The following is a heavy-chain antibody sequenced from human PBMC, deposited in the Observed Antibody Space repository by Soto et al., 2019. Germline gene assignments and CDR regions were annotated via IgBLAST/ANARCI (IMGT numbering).Heavy chain of an antibody. CDR2: SSTYNGDT. J-gene: IGHJ4*02. V-gene: IGHV1-18*01. D-gene: IGHD2-8*01. Sequence: QVPMVQSGAEVKKPGASVKVSCKTSGYTFTTFGISWVRQAPGQGLEWMGWSSTYNGDTNYAQKLQGRVTMTTDTSTSTAYMELRSLRSDDTAVYYCAREYCTNGVCYMVDYWGQETLVTVSS. CDR1: GYTFTTFG. CDR3: AREYCTNGVCYMVDY.